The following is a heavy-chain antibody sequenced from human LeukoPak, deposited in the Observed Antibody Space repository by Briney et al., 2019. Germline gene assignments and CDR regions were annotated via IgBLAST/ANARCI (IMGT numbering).Heavy chain of an antibody. CDR3: ARDLPPHYDFWSGRQDAFDI. J-gene: IGHJ3*02. Sequence: TLSLTCTVSGGSISSYYWSWIRQPAGKGLEWIGRIYTSGSTNYNPSLKSRVTMSVDTSKNQFSLKLSSVTAADTAVYYCARDLPPHYDFWSGRQDAFDIRGQGTMVTVSS. CDR1: GGSISSYY. CDR2: IYTSGST. D-gene: IGHD3-3*01. V-gene: IGHV4-4*07.